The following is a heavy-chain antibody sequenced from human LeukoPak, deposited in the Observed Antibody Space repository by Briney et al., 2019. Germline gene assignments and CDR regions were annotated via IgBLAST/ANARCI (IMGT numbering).Heavy chain of an antibody. V-gene: IGHV3-30*04. CDR1: GFTCSSYA. J-gene: IGHJ4*02. CDR2: IPYDRSNK. CDR3: ARDRAWNYFDY. D-gene: IGHD3-3*01. Sequence: GGSLRRSCAASGFTCSSYAMHWVSQAPGKGLEWVAVIPYDRSNKNYADSVKGRFTISRDNSKNTLYLQMDSLRAEDTAVYYCARDRAWNYFDYWGQGTLVTVSS.